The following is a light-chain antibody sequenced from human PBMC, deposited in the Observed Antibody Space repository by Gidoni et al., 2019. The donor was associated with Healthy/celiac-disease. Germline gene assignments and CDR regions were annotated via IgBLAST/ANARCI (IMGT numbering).Light chain of an antibody. CDR3: QQRSNWPRVT. J-gene: IGKJ5*01. CDR2: DAS. CDR1: QSVSSY. Sequence: EIVLTQSPATLSLSPGERATLSCRASQSVSSYLAWYQQKPGQAPRLLIYDASNRATGIPARFSGSGSGTDFTLTISSLEPEDFAVYYCQQRSNWPRVTIGQXTRLEIK. V-gene: IGKV3-11*01.